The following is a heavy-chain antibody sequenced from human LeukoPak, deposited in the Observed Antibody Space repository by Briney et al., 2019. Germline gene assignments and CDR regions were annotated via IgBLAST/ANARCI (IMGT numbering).Heavy chain of an antibody. V-gene: IGHV3-53*01. CDR2: IYSGGST. D-gene: IGHD2-15*01. CDR1: GFTVSSNY. J-gene: IGHJ4*02. CDR3: ARVPAAHFDY. Sequence: PGGSLRLSCAASGFTVSSNYMSWVRQAPGKGLEWVSVIYSGGSTYYADSVKGRFTISRDNSMNTLYLQMNSLRAEDTAVYYCARVPAAHFDYWGQGTLVTVSS.